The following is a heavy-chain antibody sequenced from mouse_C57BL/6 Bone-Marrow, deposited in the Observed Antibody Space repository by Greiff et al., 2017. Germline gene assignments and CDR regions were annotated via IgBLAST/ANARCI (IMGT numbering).Heavy chain of an antibody. Sequence: QVQLQQSGPGLVQPSQSLSITCTASGFSLTSYGVHWVRQSPGKGLEWLGVIWSGGSADYNAAFISSLGISKDNSKSQVFFKKNSLQADDTAVYYCARNRCNSGYWGQGTTLTVSS. D-gene: IGHD2-1*01. V-gene: IGHV2-2*01. J-gene: IGHJ2*01. CDR2: IWSGGSA. CDR3: ARNRCNSGY. CDR1: GFSLTSYG.